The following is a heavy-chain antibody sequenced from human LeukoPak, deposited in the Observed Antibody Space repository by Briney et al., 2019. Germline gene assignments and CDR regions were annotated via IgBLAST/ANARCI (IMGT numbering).Heavy chain of an antibody. D-gene: IGHD3-22*01. CDR3: AKDRLGALYYYDSSGYYRFDY. V-gene: IGHV3-30*18. Sequence: PGRSLRLSCAASEFTFSSYGMHWVRQAPGKGLEWVAVISYDGSNQYYADTVKGRFTISRDNSKNTLYLQMNSLRAEDTAVYYCAKDRLGALYYYDSSGYYRFDYSGQGTLVTVSS. CDR2: ISYDGSNQ. J-gene: IGHJ4*01. CDR1: EFTFSSYG.